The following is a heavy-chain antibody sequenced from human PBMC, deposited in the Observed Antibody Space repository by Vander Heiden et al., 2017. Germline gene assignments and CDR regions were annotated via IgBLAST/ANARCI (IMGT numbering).Heavy chain of an antibody. Sequence: QVQLVESGGGVVQPGRSLRRSCAASGFTFSSYGMHWVRQAPGKGLEWVAVIWYDGSNKYYADSVKGRFTISRDNSKNTLYLQMNSLRAEDTAVYYCAREVHGGWFDPWGQGTLVTVSS. D-gene: IGHD3-16*01. J-gene: IGHJ5*02. CDR2: IWYDGSNK. CDR1: GFTFSSYG. CDR3: AREVHGGWFDP. V-gene: IGHV3-33*01.